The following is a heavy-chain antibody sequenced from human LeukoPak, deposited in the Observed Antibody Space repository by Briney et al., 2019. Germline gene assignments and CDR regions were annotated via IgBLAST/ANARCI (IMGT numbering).Heavy chain of an antibody. V-gene: IGHV1-18*01. D-gene: IGHD3-9*01. J-gene: IGHJ4*02. CDR3: ARGKYDILTGHIESYYFDY. CDR2: ISAYNGNT. CDR1: GYTFTSYG. Sequence: GASVKVSCKASGYTFTSYGISWVRQAPGQGLEWMGWISAYNGNTNYAQKLQGRVTMTTDTSTSTAYMELRSLRSDDTAVYYCARGKYDILTGHIESYYFDYWGQGTLVTVSS.